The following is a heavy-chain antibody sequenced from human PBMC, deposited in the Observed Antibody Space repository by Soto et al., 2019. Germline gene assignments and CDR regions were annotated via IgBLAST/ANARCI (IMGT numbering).Heavy chain of an antibody. D-gene: IGHD3-10*01. J-gene: IGHJ4*02. Sequence: GGSLRLSCAASGFTFSSYGMHWVRQAPGKGLEWVAVIWYDGSNKYYADSVKGRFTISRDNSKNTLYLQMNSLRAEDTAVYYCARDQRYYGSFDYWGQGTLVTVSS. CDR2: IWYDGSNK. V-gene: IGHV3-33*01. CDR1: GFTFSSYG. CDR3: ARDQRYYGSFDY.